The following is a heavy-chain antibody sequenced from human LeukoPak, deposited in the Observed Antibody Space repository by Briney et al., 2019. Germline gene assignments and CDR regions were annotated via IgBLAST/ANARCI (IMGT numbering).Heavy chain of an antibody. D-gene: IGHD3-10*01. CDR3: ASLMMTSGSSYGMDV. CDR1: GGSISSYY. CDR2: INHSGST. Sequence: SETLSLTCTVSGGSISSYYWSWIRQPPGKGLEWIGEINHSGSTNYNPSLKSRVTISVDTSKNQFSLKLSSVTAADTAVYYCASLMMTSGSSYGMDVWGQGTTVTVSS. J-gene: IGHJ6*02. V-gene: IGHV4-34*01.